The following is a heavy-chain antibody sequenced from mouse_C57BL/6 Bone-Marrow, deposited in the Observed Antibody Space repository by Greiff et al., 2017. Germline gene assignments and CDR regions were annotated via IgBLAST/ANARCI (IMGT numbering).Heavy chain of an antibody. CDR3: ARRVITTVVATWDFDY. Sequence: DVKLVESGGGLVKPGGSLKLSCAASGFTFSDYGMHWVRQAPEKGLEWVAYISSGSSTIYYADTVKGRFTISRDNAKNTLFLQMTSLRSEDTAMYYCARRVITTVVATWDFDYWGQGTTLTVSS. CDR1: GFTFSDYG. CDR2: ISSGSSTI. J-gene: IGHJ2*01. D-gene: IGHD1-1*01. V-gene: IGHV5-17*01.